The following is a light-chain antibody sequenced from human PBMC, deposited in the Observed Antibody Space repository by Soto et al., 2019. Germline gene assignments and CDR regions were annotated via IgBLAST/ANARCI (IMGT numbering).Light chain of an antibody. CDR2: GAS. CDR3: QQYGSSPRT. V-gene: IGKV3-20*01. J-gene: IGKJ1*01. CDR1: QSVSSNY. Sequence: EIVLTQFPGTLSLSPGERATLSCRASQSVSSNYLAWYQQKPGQAPRLLIYGASRRAPGIPDRFSGNGSGTDFTLTISRLEPEDFAVYYCQQYGSSPRTFGQGTKVEIK.